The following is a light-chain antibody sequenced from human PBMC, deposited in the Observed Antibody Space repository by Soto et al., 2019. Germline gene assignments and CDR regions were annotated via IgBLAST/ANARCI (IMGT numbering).Light chain of an antibody. CDR1: QSLLHSDGYNY. CDR2: LGS. CDR3: MQALQTPLT. V-gene: IGKV2-28*01. J-gene: IGKJ4*01. Sequence: DIVMTQSPLSLPVTPGEPASISCRSSQSLLHSDGYNYLDWFLQRPGQSPQLLIYLGSSRASGVPDRFSGSGSGTDFTLKIGRVEAEDVGVYYCMQALQTPLTFGGGTKVDIK.